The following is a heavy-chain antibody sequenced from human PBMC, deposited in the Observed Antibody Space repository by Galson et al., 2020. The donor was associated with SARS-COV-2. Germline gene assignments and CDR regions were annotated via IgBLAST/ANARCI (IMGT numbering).Heavy chain of an antibody. CDR2: ITGSGGGST. CDR1: GFTFSNYA. D-gene: IGHD6-19*01. V-gene: IGHV3-23*01. CDR3: ARDFPYRSGPGF. J-gene: IGHJ4*02. Sequence: GGSLRLSCAASGFTFSNYAMSWVRQVPGKGLEWVSLITGSGGGSTYYADSVKGRFTISRDDSKNTLYLQMNSLRAEDTALYYCARDFPYRSGPGFWGQGTLVTVSS.